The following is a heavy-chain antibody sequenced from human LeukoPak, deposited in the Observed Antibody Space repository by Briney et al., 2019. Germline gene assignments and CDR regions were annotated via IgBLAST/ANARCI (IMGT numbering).Heavy chain of an antibody. D-gene: IGHD6-13*01. J-gene: IGHJ4*02. CDR3: ARDIAAAGTLDY. Sequence: SETLPLTCTVSGGSISSYYWSWIRQPPGKGLEWIGYIYYSGSTNYNPSLKSRVTISVDTSKNQFSLKLSSVTAADTAAYYCARDIAAAGTLDYWGQGTLVTVSS. V-gene: IGHV4-59*01. CDR2: IYYSGST. CDR1: GGSISSYY.